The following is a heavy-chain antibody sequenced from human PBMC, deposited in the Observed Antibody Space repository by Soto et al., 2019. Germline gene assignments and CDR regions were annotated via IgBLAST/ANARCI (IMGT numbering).Heavy chain of an antibody. CDR1: GGSISSYG. V-gene: IGHV1-69*13. D-gene: IGHD3-16*01. CDR3: ARLDSFNSKTSYPNWFDS. CDR2: IIPLFRRT. Sequence: SVKVSCKASGGSISSYGISWVRQAPGQGLEWMGQIIPLFRRTDYAQQVRGRVTITADESTNTAYMELTSLRSGDTAVYFCARLDSFNSKTSYPNWFDSWGQGTPVTVSS. J-gene: IGHJ5*01.